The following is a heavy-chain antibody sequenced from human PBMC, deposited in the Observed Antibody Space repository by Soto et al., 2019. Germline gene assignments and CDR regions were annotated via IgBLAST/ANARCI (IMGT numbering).Heavy chain of an antibody. Sequence: EVQLLESGGGLVQPGGSLRLSCAASGFTFSSYAMSWVRQAPGKGLEWVSAISGSGGSTYYADSVKGRFTISRDNSKNTLDLQMNSLRAEDTAVYYCAKDRVRYYYDSSGYYPAIDYWGQGTLVTVSS. D-gene: IGHD3-22*01. CDR1: GFTFSSYA. CDR2: ISGSGGST. V-gene: IGHV3-23*01. CDR3: AKDRVRYYYDSSGYYPAIDY. J-gene: IGHJ4*02.